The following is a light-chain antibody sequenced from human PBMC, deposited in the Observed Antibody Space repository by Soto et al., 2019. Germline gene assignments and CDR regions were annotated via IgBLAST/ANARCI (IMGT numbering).Light chain of an antibody. Sequence: ELVLTQSPGTLSLSPGERATLSRRASENIITDYSAWYQLKPGQAPRLLIYAATKRATGIPDRFSGSGSETDLTLTISRLEPEDFAVYYCQQYGRSPLFGQGTRLEIK. V-gene: IGKV3-20*01. CDR1: ENIITDY. J-gene: IGKJ5*01. CDR2: AAT. CDR3: QQYGRSPL.